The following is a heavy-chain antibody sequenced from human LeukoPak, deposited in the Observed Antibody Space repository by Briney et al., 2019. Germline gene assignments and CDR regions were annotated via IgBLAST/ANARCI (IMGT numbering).Heavy chain of an antibody. D-gene: IGHD3-9*01. Sequence: GGSLRLSCAASGFTFSDYYMSWIRQAPGKGLEWVSYISSSSSYTNYADSVKGRFTISRDNAKNSLYLQMNSLRAEDTAVYYCARVSLNYDILTDYFPSRYYYGMDVWGKGTTVTVSS. CDR1: GFTFSDYY. CDR2: ISSSSSYT. V-gene: IGHV3-11*06. J-gene: IGHJ6*04. CDR3: ARVSLNYDILTDYFPSRYYYGMDV.